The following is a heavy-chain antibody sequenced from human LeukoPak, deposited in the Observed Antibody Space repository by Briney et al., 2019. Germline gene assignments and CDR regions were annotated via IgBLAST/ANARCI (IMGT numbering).Heavy chain of an antibody. CDR1: GDSVSSNSAS. V-gene: IGHV6-1*01. CDR3: AREMGGGTYDAFHI. Sequence: SQTLSLTCAISGDSVSSNSASSKWIRQSPSRGLEWLGRTYYRSKWYKHYAVSVESRMTINPDTSKNQFSLQLNSVTPEDTAVYYFAREMGGGTYDAFHIWGQGTMVTVSS. J-gene: IGHJ3*02. D-gene: IGHD2-15*01. CDR2: TYYRSKWYK.